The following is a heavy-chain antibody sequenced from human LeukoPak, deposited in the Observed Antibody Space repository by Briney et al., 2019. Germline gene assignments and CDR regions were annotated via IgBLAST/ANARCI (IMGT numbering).Heavy chain of an antibody. CDR1: GGSISSYY. CDR2: IYYSGST. D-gene: IGHD1-26*01. Sequence: PSETLSLTCTVSGGSISSYYWSWIRQPPGKGLEWIGYIYYSGSTNYNPSLKSRVTISVDTSKNQFSLKLSSMTAADTAVYYCARGYRVGATYFDYWGQGALVTVSS. CDR3: ARGYRVGATYFDY. J-gene: IGHJ4*02. V-gene: IGHV4-59*01.